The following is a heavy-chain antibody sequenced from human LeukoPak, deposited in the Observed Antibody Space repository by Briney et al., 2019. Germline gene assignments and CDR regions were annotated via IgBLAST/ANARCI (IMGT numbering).Heavy chain of an antibody. V-gene: IGHV1-8*03. CDR3: ARTTSMTASGYDY. Sequence: ASVKVSCKASGYSFTNYQINLVRQASGQGLEWMTWINPDTGDKGYARKFQDRVTITTDTSISTAYMELSSLSSEDTAVYFCARTTSMTASGYDYRGQGTLVTVSS. CDR1: GYSFTNYQ. CDR2: INPDTGDK. D-gene: IGHD2-21*02. J-gene: IGHJ4*02.